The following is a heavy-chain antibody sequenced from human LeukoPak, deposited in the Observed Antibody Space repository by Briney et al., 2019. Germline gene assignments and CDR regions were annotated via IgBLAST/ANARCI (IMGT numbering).Heavy chain of an antibody. V-gene: IGHV3-48*01. CDR1: GFTFRSYS. Sequence: GGSLRLSCAVSGFTFRSYSMNWVRQAPGKGLEWVSVILTSGTTYYADSVKGRFTISRDNAKNSLYLQMNNLTVEDTAVYYCARRGVDSYYYYMDVWGKGTTVIVSS. D-gene: IGHD2-8*01. J-gene: IGHJ6*03. CDR2: ILTSGTT. CDR3: ARRGVDSYYYYMDV.